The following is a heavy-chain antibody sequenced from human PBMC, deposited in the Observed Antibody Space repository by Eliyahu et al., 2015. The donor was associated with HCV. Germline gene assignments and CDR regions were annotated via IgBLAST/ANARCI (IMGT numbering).Heavy chain of an antibody. V-gene: IGHV3-11*01. D-gene: IGHD2-2*01. Sequence: QVQLVESGGGLVKPXXSXRLSCAXSXFTFSDSYMNWIRQAPGKGLXWVSYISSSGDTIFYADSVKGRFTISRDNAKNSLYLHMNSLRAEDTAVYYCAAQQCSSGSCYGFEGWFDPWGQGTLVTVSS. CDR1: XFTFSDSY. CDR3: AAQQCSSGSCYGFEGWFDP. CDR2: ISSSGDTI. J-gene: IGHJ5*02.